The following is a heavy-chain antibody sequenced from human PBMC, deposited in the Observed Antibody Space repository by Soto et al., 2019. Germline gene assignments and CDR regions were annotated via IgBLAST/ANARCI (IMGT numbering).Heavy chain of an antibody. V-gene: IGHV1-69*02. CDR2: IIPFLGIA. CDR1: GGTFSSYT. J-gene: IGHJ5*02. Sequence: QVQLVQSGAEVKKPGSSVKVSCKASGGTFSSYTISWVRQAPGQGLAWMGRIIPFLGIANYAQKFQGRFTITADKSTGSAYIELSSLRSEDTAVYYCASQLADPPGTDLVWLPVKFDTWGQGTLVTVSS. D-gene: IGHD3-3*01. CDR3: ASQLADPPGTDLVWLPVKFDT.